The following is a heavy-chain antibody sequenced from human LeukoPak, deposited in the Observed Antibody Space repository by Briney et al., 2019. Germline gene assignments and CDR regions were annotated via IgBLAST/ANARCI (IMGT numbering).Heavy chain of an antibody. CDR1: GFTFDSYA. CDR2: VSASGAGT. D-gene: IGHD6-19*01. J-gene: IGHJ4*02. Sequence: GGSLRLTCAASGFTFDSYAMTWVRQAPGKGLEWVSTVSASGAGTYFADSVKGRFTISRDNSKNTLYLQMNYLRAEDTAVYYCANNGGVAVAGSFDNWGQGTLVTVSS. V-gene: IGHV3-23*01. CDR3: ANNGGVAVAGSFDN.